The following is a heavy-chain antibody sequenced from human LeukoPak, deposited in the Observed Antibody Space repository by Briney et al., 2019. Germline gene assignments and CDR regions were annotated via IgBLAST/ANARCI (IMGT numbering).Heavy chain of an antibody. V-gene: IGHV4-39*01. Sequence: SETLSLTCTVSGGSISSSSYYWGWIRQPPGKGLEWIGSIYYSGSTYYNPSLKSRVTISVDTSKNQFSLKLSSVTAADTAVYYCARHAGNIAASFDYWGQGTLVTVSS. CDR1: GGSISSSSYY. D-gene: IGHD6-25*01. CDR2: IYYSGST. J-gene: IGHJ4*02. CDR3: ARHAGNIAASFDY.